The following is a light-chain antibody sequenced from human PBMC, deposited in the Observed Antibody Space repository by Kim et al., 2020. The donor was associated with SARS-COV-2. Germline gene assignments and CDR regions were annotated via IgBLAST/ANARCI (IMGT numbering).Light chain of an antibody. Sequence: VSPGQTASITCSGDKLGDKYACWYQQKPGQSPVLVIYQDNKRPSGIPERFSGSNSGNTATLTISRTQAMDEADYYCQAWDSSTVVFGGGTQLTVL. V-gene: IGLV3-1*01. J-gene: IGLJ3*02. CDR3: QAWDSSTVV. CDR2: QDN. CDR1: KLGDKY.